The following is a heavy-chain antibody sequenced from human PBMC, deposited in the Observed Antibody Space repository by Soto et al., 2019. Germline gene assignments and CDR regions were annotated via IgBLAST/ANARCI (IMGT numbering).Heavy chain of an antibody. V-gene: IGHV3-23*01. CDR3: AKDPLRKYSGPYYFDY. J-gene: IGHJ4*02. CDR1: GFTFSSYA. Sequence: AVGSLRLSCAASGFTFSSYAMSWVRQAPGKGLEWVSAISGSGGSTYYADSVKGRFTISRDNSENTLYLQMNSLRAEDTAVYYCAKDPLRKYSGPYYFDYWGQGTLVTVSS. CDR2: ISGSGGST. D-gene: IGHD5-12*01.